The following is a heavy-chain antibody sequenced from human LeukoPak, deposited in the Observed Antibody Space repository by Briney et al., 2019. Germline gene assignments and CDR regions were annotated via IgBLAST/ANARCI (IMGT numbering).Heavy chain of an antibody. D-gene: IGHD2-15*01. V-gene: IGHV1-2*02. CDR1: GYTFTSYF. J-gene: IGHJ4*02. CDR3: SRDSGHCSGGSCWYFDF. CDR2: INPNSGGT. Sequence: ASVKVSCKASGYTFTSYFIHWVRQAPGQGLEWMGWINPNSGGTNYAQKFQGRVTMTRDTSMSTAYMELSRLRSDDTAVYYCSRDSGHCSGGSCWYFDFWGQGTLVTVSA.